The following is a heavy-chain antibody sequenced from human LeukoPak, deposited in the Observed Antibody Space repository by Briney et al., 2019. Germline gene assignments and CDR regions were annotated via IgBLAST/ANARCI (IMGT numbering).Heavy chain of an antibody. J-gene: IGHJ3*02. CDR3: ASLKNSYDSSGYLVTDAFDI. CDR1: GYTFTGYY. V-gene: IGHV1-18*04. CDR2: INTYNGNT. D-gene: IGHD3-22*01. Sequence: ASVKVSCKASGYTFTGYYMHWVRQAPGQGLEWMGWINTYNGNTNYAHNLQGRVTMTTDTSTSTAYMELRSLRSDDTAVYYCASLKNSYDSSGYLVTDAFDIWGQGTMVTVSS.